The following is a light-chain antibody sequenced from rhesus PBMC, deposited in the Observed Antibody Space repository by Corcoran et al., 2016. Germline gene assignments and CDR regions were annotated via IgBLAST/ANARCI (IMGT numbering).Light chain of an antibody. CDR3: SSYAGSNTFL. Sequence: QAALTQPRSVSGSPGQSVTISCTGTSSDIGGYNYVSWYQQHPGTAPKLMIYEVSKRPSGVSDRFSGSKSGNTASRTISGPQAGDEADYYCSSYAGSNTFLFGGGTRLTVL. CDR1: SSDIGGYNY. CDR2: EVS. J-gene: IGLJ2*01. V-gene: IGLV2-32*02.